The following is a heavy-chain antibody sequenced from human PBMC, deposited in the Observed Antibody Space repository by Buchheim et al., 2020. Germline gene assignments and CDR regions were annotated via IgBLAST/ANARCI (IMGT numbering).Heavy chain of an antibody. J-gene: IGHJ4*02. Sequence: QVQLQESGPGLVKPSGTLSLTCAVSGGSISSSNWWSWVRQPPGKGLEWIGEIYHSGSTNYNPSLKSRVTISVDKSKNQFYLKLSSVTAADTAVYYCARGTAGYYDSSGYYLSVRYFDYWGQGTL. V-gene: IGHV4-4*02. CDR2: IYHSGST. CDR3: ARGTAGYYDSSGYYLSVRYFDY. D-gene: IGHD3-22*01. CDR1: GGSISSSNW.